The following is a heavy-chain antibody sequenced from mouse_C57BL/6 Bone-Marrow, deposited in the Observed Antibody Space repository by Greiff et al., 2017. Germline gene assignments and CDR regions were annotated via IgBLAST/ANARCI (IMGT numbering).Heavy chain of an antibody. CDR2: IDPENGDT. CDR3: TTPLITTVVAKWYFDV. V-gene: IGHV14-4*01. D-gene: IGHD1-1*01. Sequence: EVQLQQSGAELVRPGASVKLSCTASGFNIQDDYMPWVKQRPEQGLEWIGWIDPENGDTEYASKFQGKATITADTSSNTAYLQLSSLTSEDTSVYYCTTPLITTVVAKWYFDVWGTGTTVTVSS. CDR1: GFNIQDDY. J-gene: IGHJ1*03.